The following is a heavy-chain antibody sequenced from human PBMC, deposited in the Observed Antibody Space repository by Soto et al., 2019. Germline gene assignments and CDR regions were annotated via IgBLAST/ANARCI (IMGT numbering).Heavy chain of an antibody. J-gene: IGHJ6*01. CDR3: ARPMDHYYYYGMDV. CDR2: ISYDGSNK. Sequence: QVQLVESGGGVVQPGRSLRLSCAASGFTFSSYAMHWVRQAPGKGLEWVAVISYDGSNKYYADSVKGRFTISRDNSKNTLYLQMNSLRAEDTAVYYCARPMDHYYYYGMDVW. D-gene: IGHD3-10*01. V-gene: IGHV3-30-3*01. CDR1: GFTFSSYA.